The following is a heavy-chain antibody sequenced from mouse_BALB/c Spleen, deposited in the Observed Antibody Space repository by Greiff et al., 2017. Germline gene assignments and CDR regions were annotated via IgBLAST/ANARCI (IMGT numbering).Heavy chain of an antibody. J-gene: IGHJ2*01. Sequence: EVQGVESGGDLVKPGGSLKLSCAASGFTFSSYGMSWVRQTPDKRLEWVATISSGGSYTYYPDSVKGRFTISRDNAKNTLYLQMSSLKSEDTAMYFCARGDYGSSTFDYWGQGTALTVSS. CDR1: GFTFSSYG. V-gene: IGHV5-6*01. CDR2: ISSGGSYT. D-gene: IGHD1-1*01. CDR3: ARGDYGSSTFDY.